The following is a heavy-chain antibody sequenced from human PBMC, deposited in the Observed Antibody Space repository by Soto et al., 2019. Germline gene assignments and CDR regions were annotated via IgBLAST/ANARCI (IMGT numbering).Heavy chain of an antibody. Sequence: GGSLRLSCAASGFTFSNYAMHWVRQAPGKGLEWVALISYDGSNEYYADSVKGRFTISRDNSKNTLYLQMNSLRAEDSAVYYCAKLGRASYSSSWFYTNWGQGTLVTVSS. V-gene: IGHV3-30*18. CDR3: AKLGRASYSSSWFYTN. D-gene: IGHD6-13*01. J-gene: IGHJ4*02. CDR1: GFTFSNYA. CDR2: ISYDGSNE.